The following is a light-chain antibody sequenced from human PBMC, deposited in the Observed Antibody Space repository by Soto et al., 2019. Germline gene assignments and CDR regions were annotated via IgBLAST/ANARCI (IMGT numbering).Light chain of an antibody. CDR2: EVS. Sequence: QSVLTQPASVSGSPGQSITISCTGTSSDVGGYNYVSWYQQHPGKAPKLMIYEVSNRPSGVSNRFSGYKSGNTASLTISGLQAEDEADYYCSSYTSSSPPYVFGTGTKVTVL. CDR1: SSDVGGYNY. J-gene: IGLJ1*01. V-gene: IGLV2-14*01. CDR3: SSYTSSSPPYV.